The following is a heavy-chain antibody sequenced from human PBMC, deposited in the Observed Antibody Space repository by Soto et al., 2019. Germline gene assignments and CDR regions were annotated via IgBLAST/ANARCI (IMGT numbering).Heavy chain of an antibody. J-gene: IGHJ5*02. Sequence: QVQLQESGPGLVKASETLSLTCTVSGTSMSGHFWSWMRQPPGKGLEWIGYGYYSGSTLYNPSLKSRVTISLDTSKNHFSLMLTSVTSADTAVYYCARGVYLSLVRTGWFDPWGQGTLVTVSS. CDR1: GTSMSGHF. CDR2: GYYSGST. D-gene: IGHD3-10*01. CDR3: ARGVYLSLVRTGWFDP. V-gene: IGHV4-59*11.